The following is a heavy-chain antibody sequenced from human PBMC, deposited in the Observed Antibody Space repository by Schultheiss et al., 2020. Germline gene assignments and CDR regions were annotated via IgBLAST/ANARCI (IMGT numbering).Heavy chain of an antibody. J-gene: IGHJ4*02. CDR1: GGSISSSNW. Sequence: SETLSLTCAVSGGSISSSNWWSWVRQPPGKGLEWIGEIYHSGSTNYNPSLKSRVTISVDKSKNQFSLKLSSVTAADTAVYYCANGVTAWYYFDYWGQGTLVTVFS. D-gene: IGHD3-10*01. CDR2: IYHSGST. CDR3: ANGVTAWYYFDY. V-gene: IGHV4-4*02.